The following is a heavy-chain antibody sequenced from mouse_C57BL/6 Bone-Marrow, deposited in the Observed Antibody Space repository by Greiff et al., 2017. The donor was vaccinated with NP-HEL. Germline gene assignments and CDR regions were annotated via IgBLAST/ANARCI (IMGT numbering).Heavy chain of an antibody. Sequence: VQLQQSDAELVKPGASVKISCKVSGYTFTDHTIHWMKQRPEQGLEWIGYIYPRDGSTKYNEKFKGKATLTADKSSSTAYMQLNSLTSEDSAVYFCANPLWLRRGDWYFDVWGTGTTVTVAS. CDR3: ANPLWLRRGDWYFDV. J-gene: IGHJ1*03. D-gene: IGHD2-2*01. CDR2: IYPRDGST. V-gene: IGHV1-78*01. CDR1: GYTFTDHT.